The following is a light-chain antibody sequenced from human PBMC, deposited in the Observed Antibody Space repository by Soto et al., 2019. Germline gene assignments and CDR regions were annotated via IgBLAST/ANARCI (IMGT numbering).Light chain of an antibody. CDR3: QQYNNWPRT. CDR2: CAS. J-gene: IGKJ1*01. V-gene: IGKV3-15*01. Sequence: EIVMTQSPATLSVSTGERATLSCRASQSVSSKLAWYQQKPGQAPRLLIYCASTRAPGIPAMFSGSGSGTEFTLTISSLQSEDFAVYYCQQYNNWPRTFGQGTKVEIK. CDR1: QSVSSK.